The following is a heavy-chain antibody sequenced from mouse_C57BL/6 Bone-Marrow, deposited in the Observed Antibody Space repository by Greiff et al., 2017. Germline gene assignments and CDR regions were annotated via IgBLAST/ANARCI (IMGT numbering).Heavy chain of an antibody. D-gene: IGHD1-1*01. V-gene: IGHV1-9*01. CDR1: GYTFTGYW. Sequence: QVQLQQSGAELMKPGASVKLSCKATGYTFTGYWIEWVKQRPGHGLEWIGEILPGSGSTNYNEKFKGKATFTADPSSNTAYMQLSSLTTEDSAIYYCARGTVVHYYAMDYWGQGTSVTVSS. CDR2: ILPGSGST. J-gene: IGHJ4*01. CDR3: ARGTVVHYYAMDY.